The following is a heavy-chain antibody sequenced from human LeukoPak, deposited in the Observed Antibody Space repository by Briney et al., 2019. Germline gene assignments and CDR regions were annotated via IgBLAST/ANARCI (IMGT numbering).Heavy chain of an antibody. J-gene: IGHJ4*02. D-gene: IGHD4-11*01. CDR2: ITSSGDTT. V-gene: IGHV3-23*01. CDR1: GFTFSNYA. CDR3: ADSNYWYPIDY. Sequence: QPGGSLRLSCAASGFTFSNYAMRWVRQAPGKGLGWVSSITSSGDTTYYTDSVRGRFTISRDNSKNTLYLQMHSLRAEDTALYYCADSNYWYPIDYWGQGTLVTVSS.